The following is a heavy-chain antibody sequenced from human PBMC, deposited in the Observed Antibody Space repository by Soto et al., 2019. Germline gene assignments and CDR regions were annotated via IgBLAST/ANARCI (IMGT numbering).Heavy chain of an antibody. Sequence: QVTLKESGPVLVKPTETLTLTCTVSGFSLSNARMGVSWIRQPPGKALEWLAHIFSNDEKSYSTSLKSRLTIYKDTSKSQVLLTMTSMDPVDTATYYCARVKLRFLEWSYSFDYWGQGTLVTVSS. CDR3: ARVKLRFLEWSYSFDY. D-gene: IGHD3-3*01. CDR1: GFSLSNARMG. J-gene: IGHJ4*02. V-gene: IGHV2-26*01. CDR2: IFSNDEK.